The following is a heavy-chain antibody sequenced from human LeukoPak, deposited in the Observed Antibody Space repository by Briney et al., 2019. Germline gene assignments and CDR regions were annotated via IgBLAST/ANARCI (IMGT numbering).Heavy chain of an antibody. J-gene: IGHJ4*02. CDR2: IYSGGST. V-gene: IGHV3-66*01. CDR3: ARGRYGSGYDY. D-gene: IGHD3-10*01. CDR1: GFTVSSNY. Sequence: GGSLRLSCAASGFTVSSNYMSWIRQAPGKGLEWVSVIYSGGSTYYADSVKGRFTISRDNSKNTLYLQMNSLRAEDTAVYYCARGRYGSGYDYWGQGTLVTASS.